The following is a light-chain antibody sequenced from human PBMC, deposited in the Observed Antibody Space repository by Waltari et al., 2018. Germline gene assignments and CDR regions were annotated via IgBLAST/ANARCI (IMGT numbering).Light chain of an antibody. Sequence: DIQMTQSPSSVSAAVGDRVTITCRASQYIRNWLAWYQQKPGKAPNLLIYATSSLQTGGPSRFSGSGSGTEFTLTISSLQPEDFATYYCQQANSFPITFGPGTKVDIK. CDR3: QQANSFPIT. V-gene: IGKV1-12*01. CDR1: QYIRNW. J-gene: IGKJ3*01. CDR2: ATS.